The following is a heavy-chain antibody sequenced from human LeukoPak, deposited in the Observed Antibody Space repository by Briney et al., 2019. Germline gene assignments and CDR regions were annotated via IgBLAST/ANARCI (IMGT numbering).Heavy chain of an antibody. CDR1: GFTFSSYG. CDR3: ARSRYDYIWGIDY. Sequence: GGSLRLSCAASGFTFSSYGIHWVRQAPGKGLVWVSRLNSDGSSTNYADSVKGRFTISRDNAKNTLYLQMNSLRDEDTAVFYCARSRYDYIWGIDYWGQGTLVTISS. CDR2: LNSDGSST. V-gene: IGHV3-74*01. D-gene: IGHD3-16*01. J-gene: IGHJ4*02.